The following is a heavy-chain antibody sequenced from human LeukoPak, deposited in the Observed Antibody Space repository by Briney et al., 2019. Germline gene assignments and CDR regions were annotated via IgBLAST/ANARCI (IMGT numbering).Heavy chain of an antibody. D-gene: IGHD2-2*01. CDR1: GGSISSSSYY. Sequence: SETLSLTCTVSGGSISSSSYYWGWIRQPPGKGLEWIGSIYYSGSTYYNPSLKSRVTISVDTSKNQFSLKLSSVTAADTAVYYCAKADCSSTTCYDNYWGQGTLVTVSS. CDR2: IYYSGST. J-gene: IGHJ4*02. CDR3: AKADCSSTTCYDNY. V-gene: IGHV4-39*07.